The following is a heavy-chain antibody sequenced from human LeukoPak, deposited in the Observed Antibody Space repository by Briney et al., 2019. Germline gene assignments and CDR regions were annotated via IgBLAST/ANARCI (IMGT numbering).Heavy chain of an antibody. CDR1: GYTFTGYY. D-gene: IGHD1-26*01. Sequence: ASVKVSCKASGYTFTGYYMHWVRQAPGQGLEWMGWISAYNGNTNYAQKLQGRVTMTTDTSTSTAYMELRSLRSDDTAVYYCARSGANSGGYYYYMDVWGKGTTVTVSS. CDR3: ARSGANSGGYYYYMDV. CDR2: ISAYNGNT. J-gene: IGHJ6*03. V-gene: IGHV1-18*04.